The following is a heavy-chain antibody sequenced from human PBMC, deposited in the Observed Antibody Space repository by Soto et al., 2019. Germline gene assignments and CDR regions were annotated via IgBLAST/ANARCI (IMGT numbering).Heavy chain of an antibody. CDR1: GGSISSSSYY. CDR2: IYYSGST. Sequence: PSETLSLTCTVSGGSISSSSYYWGWIRQPPGKRLKWIGSIYYSGSTYYNPSLKSRVTISVDTSKYQFSLKLSSVTAADTAVYYFARRRYYYGSRRPNNWFDPWGQGTLVTIS. V-gene: IGHV4-39*01. D-gene: IGHD3-10*01. CDR3: ARRRYYYGSRRPNNWFDP. J-gene: IGHJ5*02.